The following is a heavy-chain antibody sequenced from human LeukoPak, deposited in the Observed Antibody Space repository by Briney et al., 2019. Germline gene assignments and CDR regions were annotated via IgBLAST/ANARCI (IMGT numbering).Heavy chain of an antibody. Sequence: RGSLRLSCAASGFTFSSYSMNWVRQAPGKGLEWVSSISSSSSYIYYADSVKGRFTISRDNAKNSLYLQMNSLRAEDTAVYYCARGKAAAANYMDVWGKGTTVTVSS. CDR2: ISSSSSYI. CDR3: ARGKAAAANYMDV. V-gene: IGHV3-21*01. CDR1: GFTFSSYS. D-gene: IGHD6-13*01. J-gene: IGHJ6*03.